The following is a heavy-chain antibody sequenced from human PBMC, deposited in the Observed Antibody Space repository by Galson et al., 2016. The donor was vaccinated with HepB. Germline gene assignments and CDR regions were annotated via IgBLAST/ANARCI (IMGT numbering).Heavy chain of an antibody. D-gene: IGHD1-14*01. J-gene: IGHJ1*01. Sequence: SLRLSCAASGFAFSSYSLNWVRQAPGQGLEWVASISSTGSFIDYAHSGKGRFTISRDHAENSVSLQMTSLRVEYTAFYYCTRSTDRRRYFKYWGLGTLVIVSS. CDR2: ISSTGSFI. CDR3: TRSTDRRRYFKY. V-gene: IGHV3-21*01. CDR1: GFAFSSYS.